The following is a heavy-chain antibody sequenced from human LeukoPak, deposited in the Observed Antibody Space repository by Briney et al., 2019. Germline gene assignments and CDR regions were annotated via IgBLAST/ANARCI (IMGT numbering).Heavy chain of an antibody. V-gene: IGHV3-74*01. CDR2: INSDGSST. J-gene: IGHJ5*02. CDR1: GFTFSSYW. Sequence: GGSLRLSCAASGFTFSSYWMHWVRQAPGKGLVWVSRINSDGSSTSYADSVKGRFTISRDNAKDSLYLQMNSLRAEDTAVYYCARGVPHYSSGWYNWFDPWGQGTLVTVSS. CDR3: ARGVPHYSSGWYNWFDP. D-gene: IGHD6-19*01.